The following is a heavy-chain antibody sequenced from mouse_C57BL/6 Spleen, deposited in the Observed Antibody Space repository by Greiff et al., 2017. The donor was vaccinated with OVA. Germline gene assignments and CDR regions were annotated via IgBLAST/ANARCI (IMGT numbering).Heavy chain of an antibody. CDR3: ARSGGNYAMDY. D-gene: IGHD1-1*02. J-gene: IGHJ4*01. Sequence: VQLQQPGAELVKPGASVKLSCKASGYTFTSYWMHWVKQRPGQGLEWIGMIHSNSGSTNYNEKFKSKATLTVDKSSSTAYMQLSSLTSEDSAVYYCARSGGNYAMDYWGQGTSVTVSS. CDR2: IHSNSGST. V-gene: IGHV1-64*01. CDR1: GYTFTSYW.